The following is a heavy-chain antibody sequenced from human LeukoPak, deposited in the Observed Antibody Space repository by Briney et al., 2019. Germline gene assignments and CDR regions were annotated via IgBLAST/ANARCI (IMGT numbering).Heavy chain of an antibody. V-gene: IGHV4-4*02. CDR1: GGSISSSNW. J-gene: IGHJ4*02. CDR2: IFYSGST. Sequence: SETLSLTCTVSGGSISSSNWWSWVRQPPGKGLEWIGEIFYSGSTNYNPSLKSRIIISVDKSKNQFSLKLSSVTAADTAVYYCASHYGSGSFYSPFDYWGQGTLVTVSS. CDR3: ASHYGSGSFYSPFDY. D-gene: IGHD3-10*01.